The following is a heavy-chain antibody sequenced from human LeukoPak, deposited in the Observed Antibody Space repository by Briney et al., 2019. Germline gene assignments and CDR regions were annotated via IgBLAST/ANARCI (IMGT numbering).Heavy chain of an antibody. CDR1: GGSISSGSYY. V-gene: IGHV4-61*02. Sequence: SETLSLTCTVSGGSISSGSYYWSWIRQPAGKGLEWIGRIYISGSTNYNPSLKSRVTISVDTSKNQFSLKLSPVTAADTAVYYCARVTSGYYGARYYYYYYMDVWGKGTTVTVSS. CDR3: ARVTSGYYGARYYYYYYMDV. CDR2: IYISGST. J-gene: IGHJ6*03. D-gene: IGHD3-3*01.